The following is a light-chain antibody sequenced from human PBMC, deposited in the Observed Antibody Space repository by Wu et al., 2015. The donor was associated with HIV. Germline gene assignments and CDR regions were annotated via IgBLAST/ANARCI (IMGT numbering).Light chain of an antibody. V-gene: IGKV1-39*01. CDR1: QNINNY. CDR2: GTS. CDR3: QKXDSFPRT. Sequence: DIQMTQSPSSLSASVGDRVTITCRASQNINNYLNWYQQKPGTAPKLLIYGTSILHTEVPSRFSGSGSETDFTLTISSLQPEDIATYYCQKXDSFPRTFGQGTKVEIK. J-gene: IGKJ1*01.